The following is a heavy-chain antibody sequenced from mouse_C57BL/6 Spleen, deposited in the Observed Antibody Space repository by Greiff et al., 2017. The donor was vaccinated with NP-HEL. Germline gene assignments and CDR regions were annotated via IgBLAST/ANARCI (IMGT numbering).Heavy chain of an antibody. Sequence: EVQLQQSGAELVRPGASVKLSCTASGFNIKDYYMHWVKQRPEQGLEWIGRIDPEDGDTEYAPKFQGKATMTADTSSNTAYLQLSSLTSEDTAVYYCTTGYYYGSSRYYYAMDYWGQGTSVTVSS. CDR1: GFNIKDYY. D-gene: IGHD1-1*01. J-gene: IGHJ4*01. CDR2: IDPEDGDT. V-gene: IGHV14-1*01. CDR3: TTGYYYGSSRYYYAMDY.